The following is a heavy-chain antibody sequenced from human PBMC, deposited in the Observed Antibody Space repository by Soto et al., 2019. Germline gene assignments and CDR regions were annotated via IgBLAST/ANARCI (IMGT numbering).Heavy chain of an antibody. CDR3: ARGGGSYDVEAFDI. J-gene: IGHJ3*02. D-gene: IGHD1-26*01. Sequence: EVQLVESGGGLVQPGGSLRLSCAASGFTFSSYWMHWVRQAPGKGLVWVSRINSDGSSTSYADSVKGRFTISRDNAKNTLYLQMNSLRAEDTAVYYCARGGGSYDVEAFDIWGQGTMVTVSS. V-gene: IGHV3-74*01. CDR2: INSDGSST. CDR1: GFTFSSYW.